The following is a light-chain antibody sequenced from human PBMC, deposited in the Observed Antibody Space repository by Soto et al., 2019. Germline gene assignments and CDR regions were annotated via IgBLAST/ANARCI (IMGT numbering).Light chain of an antibody. CDR2: DVN. J-gene: IGLJ3*02. Sequence: QSALTQPASVSGSPGQSITISCAGTSSDVGNYNYVSWYQQHSGKAPKLMISDVNNQPFGVSTRFSGSKSGNTASLTISGLQPEDEADYYCSSYSDTSTPVVFGGGTKLTVL. V-gene: IGLV2-14*01. CDR1: SSDVGNYNY. CDR3: SSYSDTSTPVV.